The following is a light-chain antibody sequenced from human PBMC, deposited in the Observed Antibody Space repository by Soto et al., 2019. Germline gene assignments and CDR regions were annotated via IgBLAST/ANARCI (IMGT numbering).Light chain of an antibody. V-gene: IGKV1-27*01. J-gene: IGKJ3*01. CDR3: QKYSSVPI. Sequence: DIQMTQSPTSLSASVGDRVTITCRASQGISNFVAWYQQKPGKAPKLLIYAASTLQSGVPSLFSGSGSGTDFTLTINRLQPEVVATYSCQKYSSVPIFGPGTKVEIK. CDR1: QGISNF. CDR2: AAS.